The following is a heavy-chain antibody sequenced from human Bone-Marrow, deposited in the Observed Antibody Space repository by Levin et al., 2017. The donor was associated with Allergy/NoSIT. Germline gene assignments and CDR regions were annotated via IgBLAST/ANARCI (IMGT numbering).Heavy chain of an antibody. CDR2: ITLDVTDT. D-gene: IGHD2-2*01. Sequence: GALRLSCAASGFTFRRYYMHWVRQAPGKGLVWVSRITLDVTDTYYADSVKGRFTISRDNAENTLFLQMNSLRAEDTAIYYCARGGCSSTSCLDYWGQGILVTVSS. CDR3: ARGGCSSTSCLDY. V-gene: IGHV3-74*01. J-gene: IGHJ4*02. CDR1: GFTFRRYY.